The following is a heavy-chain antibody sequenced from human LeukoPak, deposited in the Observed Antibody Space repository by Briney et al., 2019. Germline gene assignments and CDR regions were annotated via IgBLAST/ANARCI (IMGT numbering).Heavy chain of an antibody. CDR2: IYHSGST. V-gene: IGHV4-39*07. D-gene: IGHD4-17*01. J-gene: IGHJ5*02. CDR1: GGSISSSSYY. CDR3: ARGKTTVTRLDWFDP. Sequence: SETLSLTCTVSGGSISSSSYYWGWIRQPPGKRLEWIGSIYHSGSTYYNPSLKSRVTISVDTSKNQFSLKLSSVTAADTAVYYCARGKTTVTRLDWFDPWGQGTLVTVSS.